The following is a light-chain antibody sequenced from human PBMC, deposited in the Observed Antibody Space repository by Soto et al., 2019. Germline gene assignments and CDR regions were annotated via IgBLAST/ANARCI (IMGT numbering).Light chain of an antibody. J-gene: IGLJ2*01. CDR1: SSDVGDYNY. CDR2: DVS. V-gene: IGLV2-11*01. Sequence: QSALTQPRSVSGSPGQSVTISCTGTSSDVGDYNYVSWYQQHPGKAPKLMIYDVSKRPSGVPDRFSGSKSGNTASLTISGLQADDEADYYCCSYAGSYTLIFGGGTKLTVL. CDR3: CSYAGSYTLI.